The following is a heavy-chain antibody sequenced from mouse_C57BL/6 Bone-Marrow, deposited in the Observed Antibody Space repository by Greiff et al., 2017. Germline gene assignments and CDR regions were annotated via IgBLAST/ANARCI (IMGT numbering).Heavy chain of an antibody. Sequence: EVPRVESGGGLVKPGGSLTLSCAASGFTFSSYTLSWVRPPPEKRLQWVAAISGGGGNTYYPDSVKGRFTISRDNDKTTLYLQMSILRSEDTALYYCSRQVTTVLATKYFDVWGTGTTVTVSS. D-gene: IGHD1-1*01. V-gene: IGHV5-9*01. CDR2: ISGGGGNT. CDR1: GFTFSSYT. CDR3: SRQVTTVLATKYFDV. J-gene: IGHJ1*03.